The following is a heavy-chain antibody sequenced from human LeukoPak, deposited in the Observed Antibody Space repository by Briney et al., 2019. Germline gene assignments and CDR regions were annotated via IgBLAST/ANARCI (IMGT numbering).Heavy chain of an antibody. CDR1: GYALRRHW. CDR3: ARNNGMDV. V-gene: IGHV3-7*03. CDR2: VNRDGSET. J-gene: IGHJ6*02. Sequence: PGGSLRLSCAASGYALRRHWMTWVRQAPGRGPEWVANVNRDGSETYYLDSVKGRFTISKDTAKNSLYLQMNSLRAEDTALYHCARNNGMDVWGQGTTVIVSS.